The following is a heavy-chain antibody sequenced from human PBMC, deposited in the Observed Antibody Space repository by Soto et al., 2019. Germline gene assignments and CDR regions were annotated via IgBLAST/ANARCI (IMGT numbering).Heavy chain of an antibody. J-gene: IGHJ4*02. D-gene: IGHD5-18*01. CDR1: GFTFSSYW. CDR2: INSDGSST. Sequence: GGPLRLSCAASGFTFSSYWMHWVRQAPGKGLVWVSRINSDGSSTSYADSVKGRFTISRDNAKNTLYLQMNSLRAEDTAVYYCASGYSYGSVDYWGQGTLVTVSS. V-gene: IGHV3-74*01. CDR3: ASGYSYGSVDY.